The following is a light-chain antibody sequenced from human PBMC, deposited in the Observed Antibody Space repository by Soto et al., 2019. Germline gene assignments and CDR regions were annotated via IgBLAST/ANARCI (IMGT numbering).Light chain of an antibody. V-gene: IGKV3D-15*01. CDR3: QQYHDWPLT. CDR1: QSVSSN. Sequence: EIVMTQSPATLSVSPGERATLSCRASQSVSSNFAWYPQRPAQAPRLLIYDVSTRATGVPTRFSGSGSGTEFTLTISSLQSEDFAVYYCQQYHDWPLTFGGGTRVEIK. J-gene: IGKJ4*01. CDR2: DVS.